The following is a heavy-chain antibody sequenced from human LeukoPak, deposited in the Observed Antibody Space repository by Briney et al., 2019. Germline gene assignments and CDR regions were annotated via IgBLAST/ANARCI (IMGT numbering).Heavy chain of an antibody. J-gene: IGHJ4*02. CDR1: GGSISSGGYY. Sequence: LSLTCTVSGGSISSGGYYWSWIRQAPGKGLEWVSVIYSGGNTYYADSVKGRFTISRDNSKNTLYLQMNSLRAEDTAVYYCARDSSDYGGKGVDYWGQGTLVTVSS. CDR2: IYSGGNT. D-gene: IGHD4-23*01. CDR3: ARDSSDYGGKGVDY. V-gene: IGHV3-53*01.